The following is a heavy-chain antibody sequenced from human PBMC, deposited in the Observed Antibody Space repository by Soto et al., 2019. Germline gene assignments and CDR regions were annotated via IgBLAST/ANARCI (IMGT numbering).Heavy chain of an antibody. V-gene: IGHV1-69*01. J-gene: IGHJ4*02. CDR3: ARDFRPCDYAYCFDY. Sequence: QVQLVQSGAEVKKPGSSVKVSCKASGGTFGSYAISWVRQAPGQGLEWMGGIIPIFGTPNYAQRFQGRVTITADESASTAYMEMGSLRSEDTAVYYCARDFRPCDYAYCFDYWGQGTLVTVSS. D-gene: IGHD4-17*01. CDR2: IIPIFGTP. CDR1: GGTFGSYA.